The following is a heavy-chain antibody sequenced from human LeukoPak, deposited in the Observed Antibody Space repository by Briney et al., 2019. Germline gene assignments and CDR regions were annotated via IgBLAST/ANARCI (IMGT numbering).Heavy chain of an antibody. CDR3: ARGRYSYGLGP. V-gene: IGHV4-30-4*01. D-gene: IGHD5-18*01. J-gene: IGHJ5*02. Sequence: SQTLSLTCTVSAGSISSGDYYWSWLGQPPGKGLEWIAYIYYSGSTYYNPSLKSRVTISVDTSKNQFSLKLSSVTAADTAVYFSARGRYSYGLGPWGQGTLVTVSS. CDR1: AGSISSGDYY. CDR2: IYYSGST.